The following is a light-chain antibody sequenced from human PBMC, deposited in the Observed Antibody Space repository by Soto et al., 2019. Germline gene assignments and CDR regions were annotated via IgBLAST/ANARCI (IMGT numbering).Light chain of an antibody. Sequence: QSVLTQPASVSGSPGQSITISCTGTSSEVGGYKFVSWHQQHPDKAPKIMIYDVTNRPSGVSNRFSGSKSGNTASLTISGLQAEDEADYYCSSYTSISTDVFGTGTKVTVL. J-gene: IGLJ1*01. CDR1: SSEVGGYKF. CDR2: DVT. CDR3: SSYTSISTDV. V-gene: IGLV2-14*01.